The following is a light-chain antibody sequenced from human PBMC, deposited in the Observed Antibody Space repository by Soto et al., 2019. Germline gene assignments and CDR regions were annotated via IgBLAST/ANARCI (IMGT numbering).Light chain of an antibody. CDR3: SLYTSHRTYV. V-gene: IGLV1-44*01. CDR1: TSNIGSNT. CDR2: SNN. Sequence: QSVLTQPPSASGTAGQRVTISCSVSTSNIGSNTVNWYQQLPGTAPKTLICSNNQRPSGVPDRFSGSKSGTSGSLAISGLLSEDEADYYCSLYTSHRTYVLGTGTKVTV. J-gene: IGLJ1*01.